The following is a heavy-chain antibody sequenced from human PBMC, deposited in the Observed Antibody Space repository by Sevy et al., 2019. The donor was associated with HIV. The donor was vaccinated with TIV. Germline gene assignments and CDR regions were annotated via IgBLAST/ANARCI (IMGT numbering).Heavy chain of an antibody. CDR2: ISSSSSYI. D-gene: IGHD6-19*01. J-gene: IGHJ3*02. V-gene: IGHV3-21*01. CDR1: GFTFSSYS. CDR3: ARISTGYSSGIDAFDI. Sequence: RGSLRLSCAASGFTFSSYSMNWVRQAPGKGLEWVSSISSSSSYIYYADSVKGRFTISRDNAKNSLYLQMNSLRAEDTAVYYCARISTGYSSGIDAFDIWGQGTMVTVSS.